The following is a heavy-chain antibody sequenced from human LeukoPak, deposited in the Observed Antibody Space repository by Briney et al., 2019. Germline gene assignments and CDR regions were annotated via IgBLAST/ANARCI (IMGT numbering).Heavy chain of an antibody. D-gene: IGHD5-18*01. CDR1: GASISPYY. Sequence: PSETLSLTCSVSGASISPYYWSWIRQPPGKGLEWIGEINHSGSTNYNPSLKSRVTISVDTSKNQFSLKLSSVTAADTAVYYCARGRGYSYGYSYYYYGMDVWGQGTTVTVSS. CDR3: ARGRGYSYGYSYYYYGMDV. J-gene: IGHJ6*02. CDR2: INHSGST. V-gene: IGHV4-34*01.